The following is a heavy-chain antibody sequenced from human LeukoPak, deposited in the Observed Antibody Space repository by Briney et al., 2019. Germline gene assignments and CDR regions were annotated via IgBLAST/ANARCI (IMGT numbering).Heavy chain of an antibody. J-gene: IGHJ5*02. CDR2: IRYDGSNK. Sequence: PGGSLRLSCAASGFTFSSYGMHWVRQAPGKGLEWVAFIRYDGSNKYYADSVKGRFTISRDNSKNTLYLQMNSLRAEDTAVYYCARGALAAGERLKNNWFDPWGQGTLVTVSS. CDR1: GFTFSSYG. V-gene: IGHV3-30*02. CDR3: ARGALAAGERLKNNWFDP. D-gene: IGHD6-13*01.